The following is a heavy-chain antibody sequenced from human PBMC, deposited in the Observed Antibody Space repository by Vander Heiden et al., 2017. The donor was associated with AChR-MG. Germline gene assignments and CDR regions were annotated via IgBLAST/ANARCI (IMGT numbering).Heavy chain of an antibody. Sequence: EVQLVETGGGLIQPGGSLRLSCAASGLTVSSNYMSWVRQAPGKGREWVSVIYSGGSTYYADSVKGRFTISRDNPKNTLYLQMNSLRAEDTAVYYCARGLQFPCFDYWGQGTLVTVSS. D-gene: IGHD5-12*01. V-gene: IGHV3-53*02. J-gene: IGHJ4*02. CDR2: IYSGGST. CDR1: GLTVSSNY. CDR3: ARGLQFPCFDY.